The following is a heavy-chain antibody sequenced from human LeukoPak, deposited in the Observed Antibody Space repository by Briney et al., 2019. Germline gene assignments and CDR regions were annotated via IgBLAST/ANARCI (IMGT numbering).Heavy chain of an antibody. CDR3: ARHGYVSNGLD. CDR2: VYYSGRT. Sequence: PAETLSLTCTVSGGSINNYYWSWIRQPPGQGLQWIGYVYYSGRTSYNPSLQSRVTISVNTSKSEFPLKLSSVIAADTAVYYCARHGYVSNGLDWGQGTLVTVSS. CDR1: GGSINNYY. V-gene: IGHV4-59*08. J-gene: IGHJ4*02. D-gene: IGHD3-22*01.